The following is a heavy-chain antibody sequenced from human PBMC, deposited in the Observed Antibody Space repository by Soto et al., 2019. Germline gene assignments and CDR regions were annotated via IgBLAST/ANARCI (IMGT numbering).Heavy chain of an antibody. V-gene: IGHV4-30-2*01. J-gene: IGHJ4*02. CDR2: IYHSGST. D-gene: IGHD3-10*01. CDR1: GGSISSGGYS. CDR3: ARCIPMVREVIIEYYFDY. Sequence: PSETLSLTCAVSGGSISSGGYSWSWIRQPPGKGLEWIGYIYHSGSTYYNPSLKSRVTISADRTKNQFSLKLSSVTAADTAVYYCARCIPMVREVIIEYYFDYWAREPWSPSPQ.